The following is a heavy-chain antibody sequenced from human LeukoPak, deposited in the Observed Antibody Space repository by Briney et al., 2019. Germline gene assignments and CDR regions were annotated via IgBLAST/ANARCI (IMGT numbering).Heavy chain of an antibody. CDR2: ISAYNGNT. CDR3: ARAGYSSSWYYSDY. Sequence: ASMKVSCKASGYTFTSYGISWVRQAPGQGLEWMGWISAYNGNTNYAQKLQGRVTMTTDTPTSTAYMELRSLRSDDTAVYYCARAGYSSSWYYSDYWGQGTLVTVSS. V-gene: IGHV1-18*01. CDR1: GYTFTSYG. D-gene: IGHD6-13*01. J-gene: IGHJ4*02.